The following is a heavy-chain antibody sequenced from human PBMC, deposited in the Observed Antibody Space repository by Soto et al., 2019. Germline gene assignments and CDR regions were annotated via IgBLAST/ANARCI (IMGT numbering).Heavy chain of an antibody. J-gene: IGHJ5*02. D-gene: IGHD6-25*01. V-gene: IGHV3-21*01. CDR2: ISGSSSINT. CDR1: GFLFSTYN. CDR3: ARESGYSSGGTYNWFDP. Sequence: PGGSLRLSCAASGFLFSTYNMNWVRQAPGKGLEWVSFISGSSSINTQYADSVKGRFTISSENPKNSVYLEMNSLRAEDTAIYYCARESGYSSGGTYNWFDPWGQGTPVTVSS.